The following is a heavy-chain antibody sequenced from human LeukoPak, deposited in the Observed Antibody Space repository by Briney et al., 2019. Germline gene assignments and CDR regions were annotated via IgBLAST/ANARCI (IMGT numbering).Heavy chain of an antibody. J-gene: IGHJ2*01. Sequence: SETLSLTCTVSGGSISSGDYYWSWIRQPPGKGLEWIGCIYYSGSTYYNPSLKSRVTISVDTSKNQFSLKLSSVTAADTAVYYCAILGPSGGYYDSSGYYPHWYFDLWGRGTLVTVSS. V-gene: IGHV4-30-4*01. D-gene: IGHD3-22*01. CDR1: GGSISSGDYY. CDR3: AILGPSGGYYDSSGYYPHWYFDL. CDR2: IYYSGST.